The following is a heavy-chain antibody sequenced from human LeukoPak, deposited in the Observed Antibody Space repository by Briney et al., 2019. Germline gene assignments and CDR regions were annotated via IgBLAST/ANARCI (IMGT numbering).Heavy chain of an antibody. D-gene: IGHD3-10*01. V-gene: IGHV3-15*04. CDR1: GFSFSDAW. J-gene: IGHJ4*02. CDR3: TTAGNYYGSGSPFDY. Sequence: GGSHRLSCAASGFSFSDAWMSWVRQIPGKGLEWVGRIESKTDGGTTDYAAPVKGRFTISRDDSTNTLYLQMNSLKSEDTAVYYCTTAGNYYGSGSPFDYWGQGTLVTVSS. CDR2: IESKTDGGTT.